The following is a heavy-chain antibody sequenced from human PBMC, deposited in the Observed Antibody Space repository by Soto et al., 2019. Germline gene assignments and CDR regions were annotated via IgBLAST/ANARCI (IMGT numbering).Heavy chain of an antibody. D-gene: IGHD6-13*01. V-gene: IGHV1-8*01. Sequence: ASVKVSCKASGYTFTSYDINWVRQATGQGLEWMGWMNPNSGNTGYAQKFQGRVTMTRNTSISTAYMELSSLRSEDTAVYYCAKEISAAGDPVYSFDLDVWRHGTTITVS. CDR1: GYTFTSYD. J-gene: IGHJ6*02. CDR2: MNPNSGNT. CDR3: AKEISAAGDPVYSFDLDV.